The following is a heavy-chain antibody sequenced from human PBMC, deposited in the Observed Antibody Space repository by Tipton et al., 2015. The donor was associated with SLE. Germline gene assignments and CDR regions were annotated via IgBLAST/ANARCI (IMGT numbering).Heavy chain of an antibody. J-gene: IGHJ3*01. D-gene: IGHD2-2*01. Sequence: TLSLTCAVSGGSISSGGYSWNWIRQPPGKGLEWIGRIYVTRGTDYNPSLKSRVTISLDTSKNQFSLKLSSVTAADTAVYYCARTMPLNGFDVWGQGTMVTVSS. CDR2: IYVTRGT. CDR3: ARTMPLNGFDV. CDR1: GGSISSGGYS. V-gene: IGHV4-30-2*03.